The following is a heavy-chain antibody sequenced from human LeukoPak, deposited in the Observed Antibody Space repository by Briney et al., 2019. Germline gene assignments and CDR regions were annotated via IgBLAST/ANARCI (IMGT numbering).Heavy chain of an antibody. CDR1: GFTVSSNY. Sequence: GGSLRLSCAASGFTVSSNYMSWVRQAPGKGLEWVSVIYSGGSTYYADSVKGRFTISRDNAKNSLYLQMNSLRAEDTAVYYCARLPQEYYMDVWGKGTTVTIS. V-gene: IGHV3-53*01. CDR2: IYSGGST. CDR3: ARLPQEYYMDV. J-gene: IGHJ6*03.